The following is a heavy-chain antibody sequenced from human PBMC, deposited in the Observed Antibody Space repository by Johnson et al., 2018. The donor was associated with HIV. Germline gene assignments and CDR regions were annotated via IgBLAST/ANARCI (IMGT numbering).Heavy chain of an antibody. V-gene: IGHV3-66*03. CDR2: LPRDGTT. CDR3: ARDSAYCGGDCHDAFDI. D-gene: IGHD2-21*02. J-gene: IGHJ3*02. CDR1: GFTVSNNY. Sequence: MLLVESGGGLIQPGGSLRLSCAASGFTVSNNYMNWVRQTPRKGLEWVSILPRDGTTYYADSVKGRFTISRDNSKNTLYLQMNSLRAEDTAVYYCARDSAYCGGDCHDAFDIWGQGTMVTVSS.